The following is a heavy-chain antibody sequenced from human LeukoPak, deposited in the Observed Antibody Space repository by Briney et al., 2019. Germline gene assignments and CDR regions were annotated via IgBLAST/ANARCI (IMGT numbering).Heavy chain of an antibody. D-gene: IGHD3-22*01. J-gene: IGHJ4*02. CDR3: AIPQEDYDSSGYSY. V-gene: IGHV3-48*04. CDR1: GFSSSNYH. Sequence: GGSLRLSCAASGFSSSNYHMNWVRQAPGKGLEWLSYISSSSTTIYYADSVKGRFTISRDNAKNSLYLQMNSLRAEDTAVYYCAIPQEDYDSSGYSYWGQGTLVTVSS. CDR2: ISSSSTTI.